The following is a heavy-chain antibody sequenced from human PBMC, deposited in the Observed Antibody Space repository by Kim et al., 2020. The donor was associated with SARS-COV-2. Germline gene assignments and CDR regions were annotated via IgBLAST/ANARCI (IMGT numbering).Heavy chain of an antibody. V-gene: IGHV3-48*01. CDR2: LNDAVEPT. D-gene: IGHD3-16*01. Sequence: GGSLRLSCAASGFTFTTYRMNWVRQAPGKGLEWISHLNDAVEPTWYADSVKGRFTVSRDKARNSLFLQMGSLRADDTAVYYCVRDKVWSVDLWGQGTMV. CDR3: VRDKVWSVDL. CDR1: GFTFTTYR. J-gene: IGHJ3*01.